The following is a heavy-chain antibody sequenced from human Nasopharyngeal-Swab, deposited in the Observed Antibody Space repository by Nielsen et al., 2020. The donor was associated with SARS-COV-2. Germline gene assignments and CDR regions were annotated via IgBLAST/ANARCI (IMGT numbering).Heavy chain of an antibody. V-gene: IGHV3-43*02. D-gene: IGHD4-11*01. Sequence: GGSLRLSCAASGFRFDDYAMHWVRQTPGKGLEWVSLISKDGGTTYYADSVKGRFTISRDNSKNSLYLQVNSLRTEDTALCYCAKETYNSTYYFFDSWGQGTLVTVSS. CDR2: ISKDGGTT. J-gene: IGHJ4*02. CDR3: AKETYNSTYYFFDS. CDR1: GFRFDDYA.